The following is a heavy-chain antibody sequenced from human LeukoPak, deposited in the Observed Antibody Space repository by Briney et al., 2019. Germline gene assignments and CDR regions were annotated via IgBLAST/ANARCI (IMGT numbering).Heavy chain of an antibody. V-gene: IGHV3-21*01. J-gene: IGHJ4*02. Sequence: PGGSLRLSCAASGFTFSSYSMNWVRQAPGKGLEWVSSISSSSSYIYYADSVKGRFTISRDNAKNSLYLQMNSLRAADTAVYYCARRDDYSNYCDYYWSQGILVTVSS. CDR2: ISSSSSYI. D-gene: IGHD4-11*01. CDR1: GFTFSSYS. CDR3: ARRDDYSNYCDYY.